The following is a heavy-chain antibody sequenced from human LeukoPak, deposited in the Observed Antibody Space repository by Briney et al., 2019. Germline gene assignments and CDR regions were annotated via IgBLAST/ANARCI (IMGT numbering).Heavy chain of an antibody. CDR3: ARGRNNQITMIRGPNHYCGLDF. J-gene: IGHJ6*02. D-gene: IGHD3-10*01. V-gene: IGHV4-34*01. CDR2: IHHVGST. Sequence: SETLSLTCPVYGGSLSGYYWTWLRPPPGKGLEWIGEIHHVGSTKYNPSLKSRATMSVDPSKNQFSLKLSAVTAADTAFDYCARGRNNQITMIRGPNHYCGLDFWGQGTTVIVSS. CDR1: GGSLSGYY.